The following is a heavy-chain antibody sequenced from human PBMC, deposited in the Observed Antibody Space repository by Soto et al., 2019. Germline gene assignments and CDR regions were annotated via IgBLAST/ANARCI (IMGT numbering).Heavy chain of an antibody. Sequence: PSETLSLTCTVSGGSISSGDYYWSWIRQPPGKGLEWIGYIYYSGSTYYNPSLKSRVTISVDTSKNQFSLKLSSVTAADTAVYYCATLGYSGYSDAFDIWGQGTMVTVS. CDR2: IYYSGST. D-gene: IGHD5-12*01. CDR3: ATLGYSGYSDAFDI. V-gene: IGHV4-30-4*01. CDR1: GGSISSGDYY. J-gene: IGHJ3*02.